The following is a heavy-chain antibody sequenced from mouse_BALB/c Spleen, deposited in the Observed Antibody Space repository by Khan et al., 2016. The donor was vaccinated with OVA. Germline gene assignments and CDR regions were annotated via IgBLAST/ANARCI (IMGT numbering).Heavy chain of an antibody. CDR2: IDPFSGDT. CDR3: TRHGYVAWFTY. J-gene: IGHJ3*01. Sequence: EVQLQESGPELMKPGASVKISCKASGYSFTSYYIHWVMESHGKSLEWIGYIDPFSGDTTYNQKFKGKATLTVDKSSSTAYILLSNLTSEDSAVYYCTRHGYVAWFTYWGQGTLVTGSA. D-gene: IGHD2-2*01. CDR1: GYSFTSYY. V-gene: IGHV1S135*01.